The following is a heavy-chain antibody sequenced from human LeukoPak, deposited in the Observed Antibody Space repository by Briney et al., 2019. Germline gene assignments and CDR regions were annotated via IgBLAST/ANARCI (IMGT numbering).Heavy chain of an antibody. CDR3: AKAKRFGELLSAY. Sequence: GGSLRLSCAASGFTFSSYWMNWVRQVPGKGLVWVSRIVSDGSNTNYADSVKGRFTISRDNAKNTLYLQMNSLRVEDTAVYYCAKAKRFGELLSAYWGQGTLVTVSS. J-gene: IGHJ4*02. V-gene: IGHV3-74*01. CDR2: IVSDGSNT. D-gene: IGHD3-10*01. CDR1: GFTFSSYW.